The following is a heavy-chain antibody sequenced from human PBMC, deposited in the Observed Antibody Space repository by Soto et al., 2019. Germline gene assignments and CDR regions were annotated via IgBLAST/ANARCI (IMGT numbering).Heavy chain of an antibody. V-gene: IGHV3-23*01. Sequence: EVQLLESGGGLVPRGGSLRLLCVASGFVFDNYVINWVRQAPGKGLEWVAGMSGSHDDHNIYYIDSVRGRFNISRDNSKSTVYLDLSHLGADDSAVYYCAKGKNIVVGPGVIDYWGQGTVVTVSS. J-gene: IGHJ4*02. CDR2: MSGSHDDHNI. D-gene: IGHD2-2*01. CDR1: GFVFDNYV. CDR3: AKGKNIVVGPGVIDY.